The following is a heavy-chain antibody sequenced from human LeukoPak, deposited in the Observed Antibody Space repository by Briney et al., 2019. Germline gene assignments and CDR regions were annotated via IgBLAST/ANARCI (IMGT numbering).Heavy chain of an antibody. J-gene: IGHJ6*03. Sequence: GASVKVSCKASGYTFTSYGISWVRQAPGQGLEWMGWISAYNGNTNYAQKLQGRVTMTTDTSTSTAYMELRSLRSDDTAVYYCARAPYDFWSGSAPLYNYYYMDVWGKGTTVTVSS. V-gene: IGHV1-18*01. CDR2: ISAYNGNT. CDR1: GYTFTSYG. CDR3: ARAPYDFWSGSAPLYNYYYMDV. D-gene: IGHD3-3*01.